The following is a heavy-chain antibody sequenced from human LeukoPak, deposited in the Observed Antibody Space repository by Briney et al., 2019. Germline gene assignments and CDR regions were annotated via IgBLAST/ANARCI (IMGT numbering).Heavy chain of an antibody. V-gene: IGHV6-1*01. CDR2: TYYRSKWYS. J-gene: IGHJ4*02. Sequence: SQTLSLTCAISGDSVSSNSAAWTWIRQSPSRGLEWLGRTYYRSKWYSGYALSVRSRITVNPDTSKNQFSLQLNSVTPEDTAVYYCVRGGGSFDYWGQGTLVTVSS. CDR3: VRGGGSFDY. D-gene: IGHD3-16*01. CDR1: GDSVSSNSAA.